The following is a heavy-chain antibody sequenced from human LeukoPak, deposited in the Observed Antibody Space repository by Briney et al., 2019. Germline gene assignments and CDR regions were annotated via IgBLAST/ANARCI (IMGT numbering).Heavy chain of an antibody. Sequence: ASVKVSCKASGYTFTGYYMHWVRQAPGQGLEWMGWINPNSGGTNYAQKFQGRVTMTRDTSISTAYMELSRLRSDDTAVYYCARDGGIFGVVTSFDPWGQGTLVTVSS. CDR1: GYTFTGYY. J-gene: IGHJ5*02. CDR3: ARDGGIFGVVTSFDP. V-gene: IGHV1-2*02. D-gene: IGHD3-3*01. CDR2: INPNSGGT.